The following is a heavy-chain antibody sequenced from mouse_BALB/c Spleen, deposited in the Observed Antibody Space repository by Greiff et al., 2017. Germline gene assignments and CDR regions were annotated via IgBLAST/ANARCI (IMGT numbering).Heavy chain of an antibody. CDR2: IAPGSGST. J-gene: IGHJ1*01. V-gene: IGHV1S41*01. Sequence: DLVKPGASVKLSCKASGYTFTSYWINWIKQRPGQGLEWIGRIAPGSGSTYYNEMFKGKATLTVDTSSSTAYIQLSSLSSKDSAVYFCARRGNFWYFDVWGAGTTVTVSS. D-gene: IGHD2-1*01. CDR3: ARRGNFWYFDV. CDR1: GYTFTSYW.